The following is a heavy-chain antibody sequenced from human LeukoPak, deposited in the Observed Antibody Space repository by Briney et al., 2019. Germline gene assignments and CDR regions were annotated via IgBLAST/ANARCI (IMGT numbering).Heavy chain of an antibody. CDR1: GYSFTSYW. Sequence: GESLRISCKGSGYSFTSYWIGWVHQMPGKGLEWMGIIYPGDSDTRYSPSFQGQVTISADKSISTAYLQWSSLKASDTAMYYCARLIAVAANWFDPWGQGTLVTVSS. D-gene: IGHD6-19*01. J-gene: IGHJ5*02. V-gene: IGHV5-51*07. CDR2: IYPGDSDT. CDR3: ARLIAVAANWFDP.